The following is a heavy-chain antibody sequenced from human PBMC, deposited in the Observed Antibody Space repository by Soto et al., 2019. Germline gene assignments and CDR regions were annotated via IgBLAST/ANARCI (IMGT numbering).Heavy chain of an antibody. D-gene: IGHD3-22*01. CDR2: IIPIFGTA. J-gene: IGHJ4*02. CDR3: ARARRYDSSGYYSFFDS. V-gene: IGHV1-69*01. CDR1: GGTFSSYA. Sequence: QVQLVQSGAEVKKPGSSVKVSCKASGGTFSSYAISWVRQAPGQGLEWMGGIIPIFGTANYAQKFQGRVTITSDETTSPADMELSSLRSEDRAVYYCARARRYDSSGYYSFFDSLGQGTLVTVAS.